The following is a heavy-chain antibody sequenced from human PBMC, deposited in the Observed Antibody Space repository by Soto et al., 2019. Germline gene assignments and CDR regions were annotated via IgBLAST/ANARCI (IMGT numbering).Heavy chain of an antibody. V-gene: IGHV1-18*01. CDR3: AKDGVPDIVVVVAATPYYYYGMDV. CDR2: ISAYNGNT. CDR1: GYTFTSYG. Sequence: GASVKVSCKASGYTFTSYGISWVRQAPGQGLEWMGWISAYNGNTNYAQKLQGRVTMTTDTSTSTAYMELRSLRSDDTAVYYCAKDGVPDIVVVVAATPYYYYGMDVWGQGTTVTVSS. J-gene: IGHJ6*02. D-gene: IGHD2-15*01.